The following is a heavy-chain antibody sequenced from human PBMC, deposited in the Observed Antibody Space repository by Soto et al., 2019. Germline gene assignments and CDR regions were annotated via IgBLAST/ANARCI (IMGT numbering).Heavy chain of an antibody. V-gene: IGHV3-7*03. CDR3: ASSPHKDSRPDY. D-gene: IGHD3-22*01. Sequence: EVPLVESGGGLVQPGGSLRLSCAASGFTFSSYWMSWVRQAPGRGLEWMANIKYDGSEKYYVDSVKGRLTISRDNAKNSLYLQMNSLRAEDTAVYYCASSPHKDSRPDYWGQGTLVTVSS. CDR2: IKYDGSEK. CDR1: GFTFSSYW. J-gene: IGHJ4*02.